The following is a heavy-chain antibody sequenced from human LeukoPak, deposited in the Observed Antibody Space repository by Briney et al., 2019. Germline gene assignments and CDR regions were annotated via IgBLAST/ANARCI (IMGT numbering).Heavy chain of an antibody. V-gene: IGHV3-53*01. CDR2: IYSGGST. D-gene: IGHD6-19*01. J-gene: IGHJ2*01. CDR3: ARSVAVAGLSSYWYFDL. Sequence: GGSLRLSCAASGFTVSSNYMSWVRQAPGKGLEWVSVIYSGGSTFYADSVKGRFTISRDNAKNSLYLQMNSLRAEDTAVYYCARSVAVAGLSSYWYFDLWGRGTLVTVSS. CDR1: GFTVSSNY.